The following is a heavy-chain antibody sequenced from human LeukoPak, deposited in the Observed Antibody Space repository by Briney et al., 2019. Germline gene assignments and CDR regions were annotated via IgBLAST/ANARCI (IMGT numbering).Heavy chain of an antibody. D-gene: IGHD4-17*01. CDR1: GFTFNTYG. J-gene: IGHJ2*01. Sequence: TGGSLRLSCAASGFTFNTYGMHWVRQAPGKGLEWVAFIRYDGNNKYYADSVKGRFTISRDNAKNSLYLQMNSLRAEDTAVYYCARDASRVHDYGDYGPKAADWYFDLWGRGTLVTVSS. CDR2: IRYDGNNK. CDR3: ARDASRVHDYGDYGPKAADWYFDL. V-gene: IGHV3-30*02.